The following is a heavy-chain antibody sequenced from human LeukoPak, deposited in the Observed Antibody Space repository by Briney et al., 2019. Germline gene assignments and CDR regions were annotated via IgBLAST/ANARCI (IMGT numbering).Heavy chain of an antibody. D-gene: IGHD1-1*01. J-gene: IGHJ4*02. CDR2: IYYSGST. CDR1: GGSISSYY. V-gene: IGHV4-59*01. CDR3: ARDITPYNLDY. Sequence: SETLSLTCTVSGGSISSYYRSWIRQPPGKGLEWIGYIYYSGSTNYNPSLKSRVTISVDTSKNQFSLKLSSVTAADTAVYYCARDITPYNLDYWGQGTLVTVSS.